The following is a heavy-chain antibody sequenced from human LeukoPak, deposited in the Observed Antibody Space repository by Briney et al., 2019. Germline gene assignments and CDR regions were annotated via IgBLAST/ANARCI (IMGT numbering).Heavy chain of an antibody. J-gene: IGHJ6*02. D-gene: IGHD5-18*01. Sequence: SETLSLTCTVSGGSISSSSYYWGWIRRPPGKGLEWIGSIYYSGSTYYNPSLKSRVTISVDTSKNQFSLKLSSVTAADTAVYYCARRRGYTYYYYGMDVWGQGTTVTVSS. CDR2: IYYSGST. CDR3: ARRRGYTYYYYGMDV. CDR1: GGSISSSSYY. V-gene: IGHV4-39*01.